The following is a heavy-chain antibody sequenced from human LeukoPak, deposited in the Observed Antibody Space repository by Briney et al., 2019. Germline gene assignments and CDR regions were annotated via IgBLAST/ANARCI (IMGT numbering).Heavy chain of an antibody. CDR2: IYSGGST. CDR1: GFTFSSYA. Sequence: GGSLRLSCAASGFTFSSYAMSWVRQAPGKGLEWVSVIYSGGSTYYADSVKGRFTISRDNSKNTLYLQMNSLRAEDTAVYYCARDLGTDYDYWGQGTLVTVSS. CDR3: ARDLGTDYDY. D-gene: IGHD5-12*01. V-gene: IGHV3-53*01. J-gene: IGHJ4*02.